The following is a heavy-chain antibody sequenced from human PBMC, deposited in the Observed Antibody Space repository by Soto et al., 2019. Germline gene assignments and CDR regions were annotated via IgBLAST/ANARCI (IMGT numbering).Heavy chain of an antibody. D-gene: IGHD3-3*01. CDR3: ARVDTIFGEAPFFDY. CDR1: GFTFSSYA. CDR2: ISYDGSNK. Sequence: GGSLRLSCAASGFTFSSYAMHWVRQAPGKGLEWVAVISYDGSNKYYADSVKGRFTISRDNSKNTLYLQMNSLRAEDTAVYYCARVDTIFGEAPFFDYWGQGTLVTVSS. J-gene: IGHJ4*02. V-gene: IGHV3-30-3*01.